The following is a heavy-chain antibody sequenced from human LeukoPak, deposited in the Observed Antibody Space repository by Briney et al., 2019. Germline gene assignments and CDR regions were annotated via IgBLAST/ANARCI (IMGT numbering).Heavy chain of an antibody. D-gene: IGHD4-17*01. CDR2: ISAYNGNT. V-gene: IGHV1-18*01. CDR3: AREIGYGDSRWFDP. J-gene: IGHJ5*02. Sequence: ASVKVSCKASGGTFSSYAISWVRQAPGQGLEWMGWISAYNGNTNYAQKLQGRVTMTTDTSTSTAYMELRSLRSDDTAVYYCAREIGYGDSRWFDPWGQGTLVTVSS. CDR1: GGTFSSYA.